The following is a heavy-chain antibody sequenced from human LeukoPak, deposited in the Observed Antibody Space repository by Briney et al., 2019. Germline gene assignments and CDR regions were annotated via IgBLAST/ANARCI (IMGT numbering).Heavy chain of an antibody. CDR2: IFTSGST. J-gene: IGHJ3*02. CDR3: ARARGEQWLVRNAFDI. CDR1: GGSITSDY. Sequence: PSETLSLTCTVSGGSITSDYWSWIRQPAGKGLEWMGRIFTSGSTSYNPSLKSRVTMSLDTSKNQFYLKLSSVTAADTAVYYCARARGEQWLVRNAFDIWGQGTMVTVSS. D-gene: IGHD6-19*01. V-gene: IGHV4-4*07.